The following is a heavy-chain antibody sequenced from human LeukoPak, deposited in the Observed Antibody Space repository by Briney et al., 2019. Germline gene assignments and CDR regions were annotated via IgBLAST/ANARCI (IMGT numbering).Heavy chain of an antibody. CDR3: TTGRSVIVAGPRASDI. J-gene: IGHJ3*02. CDR2: IKSEVDGGAT. D-gene: IGHD5-12*01. Sequence: GGSLRLSCAASGFTLNNAWMSWVRQAPGKGLEWLGRIKSEVDGGATDYAAPVQGSSTVSRDDSQATLYLQMNSLDIEDTALYYCTTGRSVIVAGPRASDIWGQGTMVTVSS. CDR1: GFTLNNAW. V-gene: IGHV3-15*01.